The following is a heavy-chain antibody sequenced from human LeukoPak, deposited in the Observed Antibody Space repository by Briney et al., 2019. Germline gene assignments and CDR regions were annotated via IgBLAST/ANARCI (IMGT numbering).Heavy chain of an antibody. CDR2: ISYAGTT. Sequence: SETLSLACTVSGASMNATNFYWGWIRQPPGKGLESIGSISYAGTTYSNPSLNSRVTISVDTSKNQFSLKLTSVTAADTAVYYCERQGTMTRGGYWLDPWGQGTLVIVSS. D-gene: IGHD3-10*01. CDR3: ERQGTMTRGGYWLDP. V-gene: IGHV4-39*01. CDR1: GASMNATNFY. J-gene: IGHJ5*02.